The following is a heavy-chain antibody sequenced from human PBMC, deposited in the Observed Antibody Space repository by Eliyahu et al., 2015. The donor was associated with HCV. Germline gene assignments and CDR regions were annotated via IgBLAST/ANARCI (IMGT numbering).Heavy chain of an antibody. J-gene: IGHJ4*02. Sequence: QVQLVESGGGVVQPGRSLRLSCAXSGFTFXXYGMHWXRQAPGKGLEWVAVIWYDGSNKYYADSVKGRFTISRDNSKNTLYLQMNSLRAEDTAVYYCARDSRLYYYDSSGFDYWGQGTLVTVSS. CDR1: GFTFXXYG. D-gene: IGHD3-22*01. V-gene: IGHV3-33*01. CDR2: IWYDGSNK. CDR3: ARDSRLYYYDSSGFDY.